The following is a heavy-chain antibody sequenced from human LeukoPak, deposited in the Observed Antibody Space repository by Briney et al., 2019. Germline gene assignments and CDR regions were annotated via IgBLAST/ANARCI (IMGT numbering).Heavy chain of an antibody. CDR1: GYTFTSYD. CDR3: ARENTGVAAARYYYYGMDV. V-gene: IGHV1-8*01. CDR2: MNPNSGNT. D-gene: IGHD6-13*01. Sequence: ASVKVSCKASGYTFTSYDINWVRQATGQGLEWMGWMNPNSGNTGYAQKFQGRVTMTRNTSISTAYMELSSLRSEDTAVYYCARENTGVAAARYYYYGMDVWGQGTTVTVSS. J-gene: IGHJ6*02.